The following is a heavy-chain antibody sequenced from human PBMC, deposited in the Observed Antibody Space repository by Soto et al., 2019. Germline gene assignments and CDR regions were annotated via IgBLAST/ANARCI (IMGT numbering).Heavy chain of an antibody. CDR1: GYTFTGYY. J-gene: IGHJ4*02. CDR3: ARNSTGAAVLDY. CDR2: INPNTGGT. Sequence: ASVKVSCKASGYTFTGYYMHWVRQAPGQGLEWMGWINPNTGGTNYAQKFQGWVTMTRDTSISTAYMELSRLRSDDPAVYYCARNSTGAAVLDYWGQGTLVTVSS. V-gene: IGHV1-2*04. D-gene: IGHD1-1*01.